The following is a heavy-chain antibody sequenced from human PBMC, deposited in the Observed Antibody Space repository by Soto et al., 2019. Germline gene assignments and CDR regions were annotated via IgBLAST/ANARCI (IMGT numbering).Heavy chain of an antibody. CDR1: GGSISSGGYS. D-gene: IGHD2-2*01. Sequence: QLQLQEYGSGLVKPSQTLSLTCAVSGGSISSGGYSWSWIRQPPGKGLEWIGYIYHSGSTYYNPSIKSRVTISVDRSKNQFSLKLSSVTAADTAVYYCARVPDRWGQGTLVTVSS. V-gene: IGHV4-30-2*01. J-gene: IGHJ5*02. CDR2: IYHSGST. CDR3: ARVPDR.